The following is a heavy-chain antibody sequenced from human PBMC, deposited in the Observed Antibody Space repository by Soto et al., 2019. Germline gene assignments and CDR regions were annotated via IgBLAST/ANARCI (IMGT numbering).Heavy chain of an antibody. Sequence: ASVKVSCKASGYTFTSYAIHWVRQAPGQRLEWMGWINAGNGNTKYSQKFQGRVVITRDTSAGTAYMELRSLRSEDTAVYYCATPIVAFYWGQGTLVTVSS. CDR1: GYTFTSYA. J-gene: IGHJ4*02. D-gene: IGHD5-12*01. CDR3: ATPIVAFY. CDR2: INAGNGNT. V-gene: IGHV1-3*01.